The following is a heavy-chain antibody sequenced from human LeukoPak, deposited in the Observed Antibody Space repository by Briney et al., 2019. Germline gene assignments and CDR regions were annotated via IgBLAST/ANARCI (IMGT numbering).Heavy chain of an antibody. V-gene: IGHV4-4*07. D-gene: IGHD6-19*01. CDR3: ARDTAVAGIFDY. Sequence: SETLSLTCTVSGGSISSYYWSWIRQPAGRGLEWIGRIYTGGSTNYNPSLKSRVTISVDKSKNQFSLKLSSVTAADTAVYYCARDTAVAGIFDYWGQGTLVTVSS. J-gene: IGHJ4*02. CDR1: GGSISSYY. CDR2: IYTGGST.